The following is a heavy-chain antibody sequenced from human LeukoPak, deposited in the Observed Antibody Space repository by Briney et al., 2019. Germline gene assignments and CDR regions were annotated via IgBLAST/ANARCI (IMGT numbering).Heavy chain of an antibody. CDR2: ISGSGGST. D-gene: IGHD3-22*01. Sequence: PGGSLRLSCAASGFTFSSYAMSWVRQAPGKGLEWVSAISGSGGSTYYADSVKGRFTISRDNSKNTLYLQMNSLRAEDTAVYYCAKSRDSSGYYCLGYYYYGMDVWGQGTTVTVSS. CDR1: GFTFSSYA. CDR3: AKSRDSSGYYCLGYYYYGMDV. V-gene: IGHV3-23*01. J-gene: IGHJ6*02.